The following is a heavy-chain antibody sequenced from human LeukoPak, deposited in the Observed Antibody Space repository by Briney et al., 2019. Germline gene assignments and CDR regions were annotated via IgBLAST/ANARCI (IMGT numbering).Heavy chain of an antibody. Sequence: GGSLRLSCVTSGFTFSAYNMIWVRQAPGKGLEWVSCISSSSNYIYYADSVKGRFTISRDNAKHSLYLQMNSLRAEDTALYYCARDEGVSFDYWGQGTLVTVSS. V-gene: IGHV3-21*01. J-gene: IGHJ4*02. CDR1: GFTFSAYN. CDR2: ISSSSNYI. CDR3: ARDEGVSFDY.